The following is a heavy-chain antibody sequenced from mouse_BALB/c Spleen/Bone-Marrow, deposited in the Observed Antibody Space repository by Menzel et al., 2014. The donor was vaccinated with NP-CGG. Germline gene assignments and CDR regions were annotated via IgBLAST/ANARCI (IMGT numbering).Heavy chain of an antibody. CDR1: GFTFSSYA. Sequence: EVQLVESGGGLVKPGGSLKLSCAASGFTFSSYAMSWVRQTPEKRQEWVATLSSGGTYTYFPDSVKGRFTISRDNAKNTRYLQMSSLTSEDTAMFCCARSGGEYALDCWGQGTSVTVSS. J-gene: IGHJ4*01. CDR2: LSSGGTYT. CDR3: ARSGGEYALDC. V-gene: IGHV5-9-3*01.